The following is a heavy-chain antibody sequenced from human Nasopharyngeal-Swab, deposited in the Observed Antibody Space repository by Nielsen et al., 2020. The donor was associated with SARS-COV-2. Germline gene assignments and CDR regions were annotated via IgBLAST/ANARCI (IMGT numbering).Heavy chain of an antibody. D-gene: IGHD5-24*01. CDR3: ARERPFRSGYNGAFDI. Sequence: SVKVSCKASGGTFSSYAISWVRQAPGQGLEWMGGIIPIFGTANYAQKFQGRVTITAGESTSTAYMELSSLRSEDTAVYYCARERPFRSGYNGAFDIWGQGTMVTVSS. CDR2: IIPIFGTA. CDR1: GGTFSSYA. V-gene: IGHV1-69*13. J-gene: IGHJ3*02.